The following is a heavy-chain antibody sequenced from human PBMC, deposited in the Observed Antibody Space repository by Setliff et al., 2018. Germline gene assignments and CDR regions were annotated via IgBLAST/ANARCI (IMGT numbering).Heavy chain of an antibody. Sequence: ASVKVSCKASGYTFTSYGFSWVRQAPGQGLEWMGWISVYNGKTRYAQKFQGRVTMTTDTSTRTAYMELSSLRSEDTAVYYCATGIVGALDYWGQGTLVTVSS. CDR2: ISVYNGKT. CDR3: ATGIVGALDY. D-gene: IGHD1-26*01. CDR1: GYTFTSYG. J-gene: IGHJ4*02. V-gene: IGHV1-18*01.